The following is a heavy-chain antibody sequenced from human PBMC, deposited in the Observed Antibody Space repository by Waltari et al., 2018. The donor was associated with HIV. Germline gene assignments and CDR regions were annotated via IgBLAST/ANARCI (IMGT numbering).Heavy chain of an antibody. D-gene: IGHD4-4*01. J-gene: IGHJ4*02. CDR3: ARHSSVTKIHFDY. V-gene: IGHV4-39*01. CDR2: IYYSGST. CDR1: GGPISRRSYY. Sequence: QLQLQESGPGLVKPSETLSLPCTVSGGPISRRSYYWGWLRQPPGKGVGWIGSIYYSGSTYYNPSLKSRVTISVDTSKNQFSLKLSSVTAADTAVYYCARHSSVTKIHFDYWGQGTLVTVSS.